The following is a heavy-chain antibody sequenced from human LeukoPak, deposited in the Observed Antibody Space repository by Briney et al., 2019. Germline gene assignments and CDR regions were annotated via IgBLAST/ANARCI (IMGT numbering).Heavy chain of an antibody. J-gene: IGHJ6*03. CDR1: GGSISTYY. CDR3: ARSVVVVTARNYYYYYMDV. D-gene: IGHD2-21*02. V-gene: IGHV4-59*01. CDR2: IYYSGST. Sequence: SETLSLTCTVSGGSISTYYWSWIRQPPGKGLEWVGYIYYSGSTNYNPSLKSRVTISVDTSKNQFSLKLSSVTAADTAVYYCARSVVVVTARNYYYYYMDVWGKGTTVTVSS.